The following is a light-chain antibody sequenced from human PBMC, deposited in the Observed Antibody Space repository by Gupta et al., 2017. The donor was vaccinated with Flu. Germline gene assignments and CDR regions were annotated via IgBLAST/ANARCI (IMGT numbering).Light chain of an antibody. CDR2: GAS. Sequence: EIVMTQSPATLSVSPGGRATLSCRASQSVSSNLAWYQQKPGQAPRLLIYGASTRATGIPARFRGSGSGTECTRTISSLQSEDFAVDYCQQYNNGPPWTFGQGTKVEIK. CDR3: QQYNNGPPWT. J-gene: IGKJ1*01. CDR1: QSVSSN. V-gene: IGKV3-15*01.